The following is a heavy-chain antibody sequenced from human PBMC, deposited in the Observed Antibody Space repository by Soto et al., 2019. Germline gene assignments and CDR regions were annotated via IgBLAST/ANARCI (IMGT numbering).Heavy chain of an antibody. V-gene: IGHV1-46*02. CDR2: INLRGGTT. CDR1: GYNFNQYY. CDR3: ARGHDDSDVPRWDY. D-gene: IGHD4-17*01. J-gene: IGHJ4*02. Sequence: QVPLVQSGAEVRKPGASVRLSCETSGYNFNQYYIHWVRQAPGQRLEWMGIINLRGGTTEYAHKFRGRVTVTGDTSTSTAYMQVSSLRSEDTAVYCCARGHDDSDVPRWDYWGQGTLVTVSS.